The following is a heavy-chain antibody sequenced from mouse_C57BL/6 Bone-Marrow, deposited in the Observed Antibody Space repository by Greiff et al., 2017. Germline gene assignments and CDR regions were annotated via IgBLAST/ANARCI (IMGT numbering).Heavy chain of an antibody. CDR1: GYTFTSYG. Sequence: QVQLQQSGAELARPGASVKLSCKASGYTFTSYGISWVKQRTGQGLEWIGEIYPRSGNTYYNQKFKGKATLTADKSSSTAYMELRSLTSEDSAVDFCARLRGTTVVSPVDYWGQGTTLTVSS. D-gene: IGHD1-1*01. CDR3: ARLRGTTVVSPVDY. J-gene: IGHJ2*01. V-gene: IGHV1-81*01. CDR2: IYPRSGNT.